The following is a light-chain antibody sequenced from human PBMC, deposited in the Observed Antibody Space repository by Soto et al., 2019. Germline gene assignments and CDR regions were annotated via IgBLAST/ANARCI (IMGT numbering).Light chain of an antibody. Sequence: QSVLTQSPSASGTPGQKVTISCSGGSSNVGSNAVKWFQQVPGTAPKIVIYSSSHRPPGVPDRVSASKSGTSAALVISGLQAEDEADYYCASWDGSLSGWVFGGGTKLTVL. J-gene: IGLJ3*02. CDR3: ASWDGSLSGWV. CDR2: SSS. V-gene: IGLV1-44*01. CDR1: SSNVGSNA.